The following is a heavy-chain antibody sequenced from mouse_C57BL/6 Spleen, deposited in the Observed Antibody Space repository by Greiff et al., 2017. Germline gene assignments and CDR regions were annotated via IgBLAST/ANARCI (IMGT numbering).Heavy chain of an antibody. V-gene: IGHV1-63*01. CDR2: IYPGGGYT. Sequence: QVQLQQSGAELVRPGTSVTMSCKASGYTFTNYWIGWAKQRPGHGLEWIGDIYPGGGYTNYNEKFKGKATLTADKSSSTAYMQFSSLTSEDSAIYYCARGSIYDGYYWAMDYWGQGTSVTVSS. J-gene: IGHJ4*01. CDR3: ARGSIYDGYYWAMDY. CDR1: GYTFTNYW. D-gene: IGHD2-3*01.